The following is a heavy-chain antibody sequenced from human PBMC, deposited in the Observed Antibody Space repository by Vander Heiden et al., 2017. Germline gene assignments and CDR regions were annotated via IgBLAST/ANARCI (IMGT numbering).Heavy chain of an antibody. V-gene: IGHV5-10-1*03. Sequence: EVHPVQPGAEVKKPGESVTISWKGSGSRITTCWISGVCQRPARDLEWMGRVDPSDTYTKYSPSFQGHVTMSVDRHISTAYLQWITLKASDTATYYCAIPGNGDEAVGYWGQGTLVTVSS. D-gene: IGHD2-8*01. CDR1: GSRITTCW. J-gene: IGHJ4*02. CDR2: VDPSDTYT. CDR3: AIPGNGDEAVGY.